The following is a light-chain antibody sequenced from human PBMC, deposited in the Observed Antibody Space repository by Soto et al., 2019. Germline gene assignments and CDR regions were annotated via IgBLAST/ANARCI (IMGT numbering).Light chain of an antibody. CDR1: SSDVGGYNF. J-gene: IGLJ3*02. CDR3: SSYTVSNTWV. Sequence: QSALTQPASVSGSPGQSITISCTGTSSDVGGYNFVTWYQQHPGKVPKFLIYEVTNRPSGVSNRFSGSKSGNTASLTISGLQTEDEADYHCSSYTVSNTWVFGGGTKVTVL. V-gene: IGLV2-14*01. CDR2: EVT.